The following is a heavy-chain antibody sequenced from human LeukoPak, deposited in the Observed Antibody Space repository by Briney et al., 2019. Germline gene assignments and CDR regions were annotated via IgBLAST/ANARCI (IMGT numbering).Heavy chain of an antibody. V-gene: IGHV3-21*01. CDR3: ARGRSITRLRGVAMSDGFDF. D-gene: IGHD3-10*01. Sequence: PGGSLRLSCAASGFTFSTYSMNWVRQAPGKGLEWVSFIDTTTNYIYYGASVKGRFTISRDNAKNSLYLQMNGLRAEDTAVYYCARGRSITRLRGVAMSDGFDFWGQGAMVTVSS. CDR2: IDTTTNYI. CDR1: GFTFSTYS. J-gene: IGHJ3*01.